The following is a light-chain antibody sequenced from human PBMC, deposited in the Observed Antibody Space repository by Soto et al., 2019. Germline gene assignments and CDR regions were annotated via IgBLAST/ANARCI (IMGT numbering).Light chain of an antibody. V-gene: IGKV3-15*01. CDR1: QSVNSN. CDR3: QHYNTWPWT. Sequence: ETVMTHSPATLSVSPWERATLSCWASQSVNSNLAWYQQKLGQAPRVLIYGASTRATGIPARFSGSGSETEFILTISSLQSEDSATYYCQHYNTWPWTLGQGTKVDIK. J-gene: IGKJ1*01. CDR2: GAS.